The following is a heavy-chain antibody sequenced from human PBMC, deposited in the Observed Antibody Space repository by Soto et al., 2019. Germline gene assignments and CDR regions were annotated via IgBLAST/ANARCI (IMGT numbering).Heavy chain of an antibody. CDR1: GGSINSNNYY. J-gene: IGHJ4*02. CDR2: IYYDGST. V-gene: IGHV4-39*01. Sequence: SETLSLTCTVSGGSINSNNYYWAWIRQPPGKGLAWIASIYYDGSTYYNPPLKSRVTISIDTSKNQFSLRLRSVTAADTAIYYCAKVVVAATRHTDFDSWGQGTLVTVSS. D-gene: IGHD2-15*01. CDR3: AKVVVAATRHTDFDS.